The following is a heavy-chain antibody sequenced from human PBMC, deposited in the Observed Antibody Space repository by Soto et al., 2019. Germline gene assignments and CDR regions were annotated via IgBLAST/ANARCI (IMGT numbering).Heavy chain of an antibody. D-gene: IGHD4-17*01. Sequence: GASVKVSCKASGYTFTSYGISWVRQAPGQGLEWMGWISAYNGNTNYAQKLQGRVTMTTDTSTSTACMELRSLRSDDTAVYYCAKHDYGDYVLDYWGQGTLVTVSS. V-gene: IGHV1-18*01. CDR1: GYTFTSYG. J-gene: IGHJ4*02. CDR2: ISAYNGNT. CDR3: AKHDYGDYVLDY.